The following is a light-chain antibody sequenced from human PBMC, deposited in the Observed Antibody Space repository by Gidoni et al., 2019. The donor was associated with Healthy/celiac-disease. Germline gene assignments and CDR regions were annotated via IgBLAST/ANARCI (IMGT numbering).Light chain of an antibody. Sequence: DIVMTQSPDSLAVSLGERATINCKSSQSVLYSSNNKNYLAWYQQKPGQPPKLLIYWASTRESGVPDRFSGSGSGTDFTLTISRLQAEDVAVYYCQQYYSTPLTLGPGTKVDIK. J-gene: IGKJ3*01. V-gene: IGKV4-1*01. CDR1: QSVLYSSNNKNY. CDR2: WAS. CDR3: QQYYSTPLT.